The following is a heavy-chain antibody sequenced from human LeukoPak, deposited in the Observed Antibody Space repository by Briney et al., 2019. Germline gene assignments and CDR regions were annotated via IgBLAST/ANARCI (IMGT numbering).Heavy chain of an antibody. CDR1: GFTFSSYA. J-gene: IGHJ4*02. CDR2: ISGSGGST. V-gene: IGHV3-23*01. CDR3: ASSVSYYGSGRPNDY. Sequence: GGSLRLSCAASGFTFSSYAMSWVRQAPGKGLEWVSAISGSGGSTYYADSVKGRFTVSRDNSKNTLYLQMNSLRTEDTALYYCASSVSYYGSGRPNDYWGQGTLVTVSS. D-gene: IGHD3-10*01.